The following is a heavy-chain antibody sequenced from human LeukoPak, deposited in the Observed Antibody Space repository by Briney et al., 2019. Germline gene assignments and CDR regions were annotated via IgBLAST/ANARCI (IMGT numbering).Heavy chain of an antibody. CDR2: ISYDGSNK. Sequence: GGSLRLSCAASGFTFSSYAMHWVRQAPGKGLEWVAVISYDGSNKYYADSVKGRFTISRDNSKNTLYLQMNSLRAEDTAVYYCARDRNLYSSSSRGYFDYWGQGTLVTVSS. CDR1: GFTFSSYA. V-gene: IGHV3-30-3*01. J-gene: IGHJ4*02. D-gene: IGHD6-13*01. CDR3: ARDRNLYSSSSRGYFDY.